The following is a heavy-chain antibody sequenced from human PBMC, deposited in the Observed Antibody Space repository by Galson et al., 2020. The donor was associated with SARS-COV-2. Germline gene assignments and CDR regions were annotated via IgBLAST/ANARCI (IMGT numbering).Heavy chain of an antibody. D-gene: IGHD4-4*01. J-gene: IGHJ4*02. CDR3: GRHFISPDYIEFWVFDS. CDR2: IYSSGDT. CDR1: GGSLSNYH. V-gene: IGHV4-59*08. Sequence: SETLSLTCTVSGGSLSNYHWSWIRQPPGKGLEWIGYIYSSGDTKSNPSLKSRVTISVDTSKNQFSLKMSSVTAADTAVYYCGRHFISPDYIEFWVFDSWGQGALVTVSS.